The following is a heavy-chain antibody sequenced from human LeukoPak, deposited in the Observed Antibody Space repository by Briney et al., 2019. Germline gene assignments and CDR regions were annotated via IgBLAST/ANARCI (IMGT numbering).Heavy chain of an antibody. CDR1: GDSIRSGDSC. D-gene: IGHD3-3*01. CDR3: ARPPITKRAMDV. J-gene: IGHJ6*02. V-gene: IGHV4-39*01. CDR2: IYYVGSP. Sequence: PSETLSLTCSVSGDSIRSGDSCWGWIRQDPRKGLEWIASIYYVGSPHYNPSLNSRRVTMSVDTTKNQFSLTLTSVTAADTAVYYCARPPITKRAMDVWGQGTTVTVSS.